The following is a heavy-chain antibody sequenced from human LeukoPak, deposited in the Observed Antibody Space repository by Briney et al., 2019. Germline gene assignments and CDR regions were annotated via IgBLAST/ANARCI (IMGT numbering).Heavy chain of an antibody. V-gene: IGHV3-23*01. CDR2: IIGGAGST. J-gene: IGHJ4*02. CDR3: AHGAMYQLDY. D-gene: IGHD2-2*01. CDR1: GFSFSSHG. Sequence: GGSLRLSCAASGFSFSSHGMSWVRQAPGKGLEWVSGIIGGAGSTYYADSVKGRFTISGDNSKNTLFLQMNSLRAEDTAVYYCAHGAMYQLDYWGQGTLATVSS.